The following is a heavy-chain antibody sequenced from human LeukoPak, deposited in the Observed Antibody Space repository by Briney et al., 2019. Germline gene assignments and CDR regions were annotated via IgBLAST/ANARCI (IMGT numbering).Heavy chain of an antibody. V-gene: IGHV3-48*04. CDR2: ISSSSSTM. J-gene: IGHJ4*02. D-gene: IGHD1-26*01. Sequence: GGSLRLSCAASGFTFSSYSMNWVRQAPGKGLEWVSYISSSSSTMYYADSVKGRFTISRDNAKNSLYLQMNSLRAEDTAVYYCARDDVGATPAFDYWGQGTLVTVSS. CDR1: GFTFSSYS. CDR3: ARDDVGATPAFDY.